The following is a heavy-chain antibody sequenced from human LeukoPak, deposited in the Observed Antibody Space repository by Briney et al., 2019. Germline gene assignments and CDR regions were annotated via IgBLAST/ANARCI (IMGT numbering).Heavy chain of an antibody. D-gene: IGHD3-22*01. CDR3: ARDLAVYDSSGYYALDI. CDR2: IYSGGST. V-gene: IGHV3-53*01. J-gene: IGHJ3*02. Sequence: PGGSLRLSCAASGFTVSSNYMSWVRQAPGKGLEWVSVIYSGGSTYYADSVKGRFTISRDNSKNTLYLQMNSLRAEDTAVYYCARDLAVYDSSGYYALDIWGQGTMVSVSS. CDR1: GFTVSSNY.